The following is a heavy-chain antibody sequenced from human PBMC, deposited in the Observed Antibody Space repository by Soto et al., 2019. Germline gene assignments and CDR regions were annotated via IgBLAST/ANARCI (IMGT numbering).Heavy chain of an antibody. V-gene: IGHV3-33*01. J-gene: IGHJ6*02. Sequence: QAGGSLRLSCAASGFTFSSYGMHWVRQAPGKGLEWVAVIWYDGSNKYYADSVKGRFTISRDNSKNTLYLQMNSLRAEDTAVYYCARDPRFLEWSNYGMDVWGQGTTVTVSS. CDR3: ARDPRFLEWSNYGMDV. D-gene: IGHD3-3*01. CDR2: IWYDGSNK. CDR1: GFTFSSYG.